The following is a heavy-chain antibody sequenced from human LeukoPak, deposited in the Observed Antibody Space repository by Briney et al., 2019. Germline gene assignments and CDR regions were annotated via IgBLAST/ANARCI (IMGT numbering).Heavy chain of an antibody. CDR1: GFTFSSYS. D-gene: IGHD3-3*01. Sequence: GGSLRLSCAASGFTFSSYSMNWVRQAPGKGLEWVSSISSSSSYIYYADSVKGRFTISRDNAKNSLYLQMNSLRAEDTAVYYCARALRFLGWIDYGGQGTLVTVPS. CDR3: ARALRFLGWIDY. V-gene: IGHV3-21*01. CDR2: ISSSSSYI. J-gene: IGHJ4*02.